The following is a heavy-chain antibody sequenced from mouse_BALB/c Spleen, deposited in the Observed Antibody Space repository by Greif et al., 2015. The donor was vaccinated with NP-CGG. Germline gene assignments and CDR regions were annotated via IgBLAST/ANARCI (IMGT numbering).Heavy chain of an antibody. CDR2: IDPANGNT. J-gene: IGHJ1*01. D-gene: IGHD4-1*01. CDR1: GFNIKDTY. V-gene: IGHV14-3*02. CDR3: ANWDWYFDV. Sequence: EVQLQQSGAELVKPGASVKLSCTASGFNIKDTYMHWVKQRPEQGLEWIGRIDPANGNTKYDPKFQGKATITAGTSSNTAYLQLSSLTSEGTAVYYCANWDWYFDVWGAGTTVTVSS.